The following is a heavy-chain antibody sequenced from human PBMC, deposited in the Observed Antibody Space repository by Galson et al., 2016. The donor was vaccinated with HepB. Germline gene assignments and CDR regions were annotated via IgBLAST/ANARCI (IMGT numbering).Heavy chain of an antibody. V-gene: IGHV3-23*01. CDR3: ARDRHDNSGDELDMSAFDI. J-gene: IGHJ3*02. CDR1: GFTFSSYV. Sequence: SLRLSCAASGFTFSSYVMSWVRQAPGKGLEWVSGISGSGGSTHYADSVKGRFNISRDNSKNTVYLQMDSLRAEDTAIYYCARDRHDNSGDELDMSAFDIWGQGTMVTVSS. CDR2: ISGSGGST. D-gene: IGHD3-22*01.